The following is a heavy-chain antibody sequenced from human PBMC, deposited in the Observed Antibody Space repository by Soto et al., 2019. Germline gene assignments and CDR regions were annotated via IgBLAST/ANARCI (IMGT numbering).Heavy chain of an antibody. J-gene: IGHJ6*02. CDR3: AKERAGLRLGELSYMDV. CDR1: GFTFSSYA. Sequence: GGSLRLSCAASGFTFSSYAMAWVRQAPGKGLEWVSGITASGGATYYADSVKGRFTISRDNSKNTLFLQMNSLRAEDTAVYYCAKERAGLRLGELSYMDVWGQGTTVTVSS. D-gene: IGHD3-16*02. CDR2: ITASGGAT. V-gene: IGHV3-23*01.